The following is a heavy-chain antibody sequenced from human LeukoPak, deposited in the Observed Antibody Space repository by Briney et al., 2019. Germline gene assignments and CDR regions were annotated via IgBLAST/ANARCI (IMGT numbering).Heavy chain of an antibody. D-gene: IGHD3-22*01. V-gene: IGHV1-18*01. Sequence: ASVTVSCKASGYIFTSYCISWVRQAPGQGREWVGWIRAYNGNTNYAQKLQSRVTMTTDTSTSTAYMEMRSLRSDDTAVYYCARTNVYYYASSDYYPYFDYWAQGTLVTVSS. CDR2: IRAYNGNT. CDR3: ARTNVYYYASSDYYPYFDY. J-gene: IGHJ4*02. CDR1: GYIFTSYC.